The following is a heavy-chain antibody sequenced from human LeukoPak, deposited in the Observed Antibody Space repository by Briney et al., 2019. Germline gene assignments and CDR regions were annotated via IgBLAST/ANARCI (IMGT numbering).Heavy chain of an antibody. CDR1: GFTFSNYW. V-gene: IGHV3-74*01. CDR3: SRARGDYRYFDY. J-gene: IGHJ4*02. Sequence: PGWSLRLSCAVSGFTFSNYWMHWVRQSPGKGLVWVSRINMDGSITTYADSVKGRFTISRDNAKNTLYLQMNSLRAEDTAVYYCSRARGDYRYFDYWGQGTLVTVSS. CDR2: INMDGSIT. D-gene: IGHD4-17*01.